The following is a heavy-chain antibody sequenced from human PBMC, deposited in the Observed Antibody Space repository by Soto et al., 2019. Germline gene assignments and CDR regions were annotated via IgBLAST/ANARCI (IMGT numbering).Heavy chain of an antibody. CDR2: IWYDGSLQ. Sequence: QVQMVESGGGVVQPGRSLRLSCAASGFSFENYGMHWVRQAPGRGLEWVAIIWYDGSLQYYAAAGKGRFTISRDNSKNTLYLEMNGLREEDTAAYYCANLWGDGYNLGQDYNGMDVWGQGTTVIVSS. D-gene: IGHD5-12*01. V-gene: IGHV3-33*06. J-gene: IGHJ6*02. CDR1: GFSFENYG. CDR3: ANLWGDGYNLGQDYNGMDV.